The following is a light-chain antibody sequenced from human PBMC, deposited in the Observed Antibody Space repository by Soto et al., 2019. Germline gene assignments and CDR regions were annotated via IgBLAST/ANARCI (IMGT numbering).Light chain of an antibody. Sequence: QSALTQPRSESWSPGQSVAISCTATSSDVGGYNYVSWYRQHPGRAPKLLLYDVTKRPSGVPDRFSGSKSGNTASLTISGLQADDEADYYCCSYAGSNSVVIGGGTKLTVL. J-gene: IGLJ2*01. CDR2: DVT. CDR1: SSDVGGYNY. V-gene: IGLV2-11*01. CDR3: CSYAGSNSVV.